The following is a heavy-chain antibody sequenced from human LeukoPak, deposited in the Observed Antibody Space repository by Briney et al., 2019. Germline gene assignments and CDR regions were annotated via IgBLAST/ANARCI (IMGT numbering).Heavy chain of an antibody. Sequence: SETLSLTCAVSGGSIRSGGYSWSWIRQPPGKGLEWIGYIYYSGSTYYNPSLKSRVTISVDTSKNQFSLKLSSVTAADTAVYYCARDGPLPENVLRYFDWFHRKIDWYFDLWGRGTLVTVSS. CDR1: GGSIRSGGYS. CDR3: ARDGPLPENVLRYFDWFHRKIDWYFDL. D-gene: IGHD3-9*01. J-gene: IGHJ2*01. CDR2: IYYSGST. V-gene: IGHV4-30-4*07.